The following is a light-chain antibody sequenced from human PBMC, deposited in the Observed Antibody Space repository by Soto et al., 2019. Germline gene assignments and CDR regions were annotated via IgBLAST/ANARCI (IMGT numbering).Light chain of an antibody. Sequence: QSVLTQPPSVSGAPGQRVTISCTGRSSNIGAGYDVHWYQQLPGTAPKLLIYGINNRPSGVPDRFSGSKSGTSAFLAITGLQAEDDADYYCQSYDSSLSGWVFGGGTKLTV. J-gene: IGLJ3*02. V-gene: IGLV1-40*01. CDR3: QSYDSSLSGWV. CDR2: GIN. CDR1: SSNIGAGYD.